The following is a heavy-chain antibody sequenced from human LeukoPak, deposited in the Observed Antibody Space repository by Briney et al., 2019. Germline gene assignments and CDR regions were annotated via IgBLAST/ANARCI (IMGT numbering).Heavy chain of an antibody. CDR3: AKRDDSSSSDTLGY. CDR1: GFTFSTYG. V-gene: IGHV3-30*02. Sequence: GGSLRLSCAASGFTFSTYGMHWVRQAPGKGLEWVVFIRNDGSKKYYADSVKGRFTISRDNSKNTLYLQINSLRAEDTAVYYCAKRDDSSSSDTLGYWGQGTLVTVSS. J-gene: IGHJ4*02. CDR2: IRNDGSKK. D-gene: IGHD6-6*01.